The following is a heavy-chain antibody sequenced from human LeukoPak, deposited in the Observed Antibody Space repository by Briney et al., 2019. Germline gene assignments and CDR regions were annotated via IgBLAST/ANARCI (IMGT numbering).Heavy chain of an antibody. CDR1: GYTFTGYY. CDR3: ARVGVVRGEILDY. J-gene: IGHJ4*02. V-gene: IGHV1-2*02. CDR2: INPNSGGT. Sequence: ASVKVSCKASGYTFTGYYMHWVRQAPGQGLEWMGWINPNSGGTNYAQKFQGRVTMTTDTSTSTAYMELRSLRSDDTAVYYCARVGVVRGEILDYWGQGTLVTVSS. D-gene: IGHD3-10*01.